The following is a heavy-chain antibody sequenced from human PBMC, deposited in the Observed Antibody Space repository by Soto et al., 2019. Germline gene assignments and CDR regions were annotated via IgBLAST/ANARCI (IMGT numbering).Heavy chain of an antibody. J-gene: IGHJ4*02. Sequence: PGGSLRLSCAASGFTFSSYAMSWVRQAPGKGLEWVSGIGGSGGNTYYADSVKGRFTISRDNSKNTLYLQMNSLRAEDTAVYYCAKDLSYSSGWYYFDYWGQGTLVTVSS. D-gene: IGHD6-19*01. CDR3: AKDLSYSSGWYYFDY. CDR1: GFTFSSYA. V-gene: IGHV3-23*01. CDR2: IGGSGGNT.